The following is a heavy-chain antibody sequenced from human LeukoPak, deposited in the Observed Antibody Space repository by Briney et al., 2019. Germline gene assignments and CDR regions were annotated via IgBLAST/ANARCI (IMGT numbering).Heavy chain of an antibody. CDR1: GYTFTSYY. D-gene: IGHD6-6*01. Sequence: GASVKVSCKASGYTFTSYYMHWVRQAPGQGLEWMGWINPNSGGTNYAQKFQGRVTMTRDTSISTAYMELSRLRSDDTAVYYCARDRNRIAARPGWRLFDYWGQGTLVTVSS. CDR3: ARDRNRIAARPGWRLFDY. V-gene: IGHV1-2*02. J-gene: IGHJ4*02. CDR2: INPNSGGT.